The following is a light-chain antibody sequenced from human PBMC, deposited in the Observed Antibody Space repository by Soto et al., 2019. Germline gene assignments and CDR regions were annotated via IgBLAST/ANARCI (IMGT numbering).Light chain of an antibody. J-gene: IGKJ4*01. CDR2: GAS. CDR1: LRISKY. V-gene: IGKV1-39*01. Sequence: DIKLTQSPSSLSASVGDRVTITCRASLRISKYLNWYQQKPGKAPKLLIYGASTLQSGVPSRFSGSGSGTDFTPTITNLQPEDSATYFCQQSHRTPLTFGGGTKLEI. CDR3: QQSHRTPLT.